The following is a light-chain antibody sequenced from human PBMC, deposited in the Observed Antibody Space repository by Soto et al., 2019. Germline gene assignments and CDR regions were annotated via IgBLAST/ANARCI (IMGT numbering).Light chain of an antibody. CDR1: RNYKI. CDR2: GVS. V-gene: IGLV2-23*02. CDR3: GSYPGSSILYV. J-gene: IGLJ1*01. Sequence: QSALTQPASVSGSPGQSITISCTGTRNYKIVSWYQQHPGKAPKLLIYGVSERPSGVSNRFSGSKSGNTASLTISGLQAEDEADYYCGSYPGSSILYVFGTGAKVTVL.